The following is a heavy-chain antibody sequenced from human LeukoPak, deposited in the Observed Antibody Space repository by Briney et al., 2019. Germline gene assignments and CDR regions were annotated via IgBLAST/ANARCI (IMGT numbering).Heavy chain of an antibody. CDR2: INHSGST. J-gene: IGHJ4*02. CDR3: ARGGRITIFGVVIPPRYYFGY. CDR1: GGSFSGYY. Sequence: SETLSLTCAVYGGSFSGYYWSWIRQPPGKGLEWIGEINHSGSTNYNPSLKSRVTISVDTSKNQFSLKLSSVTAADTAVYYCARGGRITIFGVVIPPRYYFGYWGQGTLFTVSS. V-gene: IGHV4-34*01. D-gene: IGHD3-3*01.